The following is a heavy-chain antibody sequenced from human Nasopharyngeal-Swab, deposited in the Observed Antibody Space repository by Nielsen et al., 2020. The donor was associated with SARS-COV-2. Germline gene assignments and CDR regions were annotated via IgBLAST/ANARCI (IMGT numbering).Heavy chain of an antibody. D-gene: IGHD5-24*01. CDR1: GGSFSANY. V-gene: IGHV4-34*01. J-gene: IGHJ4*02. CDR3: AREMASFDN. CDR2: INHSGST. Sequence: GSLRLSCAVSGGSFSANYWGWIRQPPGKGLEWIGEINHSGSTHYNPSLKSRVTISLDTSKNQFSLKLRSVTAADTAVYYCAREMASFDNWGQGTLVTVSS.